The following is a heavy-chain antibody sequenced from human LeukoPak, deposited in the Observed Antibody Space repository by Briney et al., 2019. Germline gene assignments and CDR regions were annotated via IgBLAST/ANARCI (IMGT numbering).Heavy chain of an antibody. V-gene: IGHV4-59*01. J-gene: IGHJ4*02. CDR1: GGSISGFY. Sequence: SETLTLTCTVSGGSISGFYWSWIRQPPGKGLEWIGSVFYTGDTHYNPSLNGRVTISLDTSKTQFYMQLSSATAADTAVYYCARIPYEILTCYSRGIDYWGQGTLVTVST. D-gene: IGHD3-9*01. CDR3: ARIPYEILTCYSRGIDY. CDR2: VFYTGDT.